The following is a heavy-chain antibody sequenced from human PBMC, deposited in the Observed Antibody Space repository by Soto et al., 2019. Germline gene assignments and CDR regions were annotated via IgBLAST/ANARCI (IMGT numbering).Heavy chain of an antibody. Sequence: SETLSLTCTVSGGSISSTSYYWDWIRQPPGKGLEWIRSIYYSGSTNYNPSLKSRVTISVDTSKNQFSLKLSSVTAADTAVYYCARAITFGGVIASADAFDIWGQGTMVTVSS. V-gene: IGHV4-39*07. D-gene: IGHD3-16*02. J-gene: IGHJ3*02. CDR3: ARAITFGGVIASADAFDI. CDR1: GGSISSTSYY. CDR2: IYYSGST.